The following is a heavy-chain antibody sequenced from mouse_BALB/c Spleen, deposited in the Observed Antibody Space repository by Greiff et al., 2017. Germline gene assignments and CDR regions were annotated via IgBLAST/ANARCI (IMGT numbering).Heavy chain of an antibody. D-gene: IGHD2-4*01. CDR3: VREDYYDYDYYAMDY. CDR2: IRSKSNNYAT. Sequence: EVQRVESGGGLVQPKGSLKLSCAASGFTFNTYAMHWVCQAPGKGLEWVARIRSKSNNYATYYADSVKDRFTISRDDSQSMLYLQMNNLKTEDTAMYYCVREDYYDYDYYAMDYWGQGTSVTVSS. J-gene: IGHJ4*01. CDR1: GFTFNTYA. V-gene: IGHV10-3*03.